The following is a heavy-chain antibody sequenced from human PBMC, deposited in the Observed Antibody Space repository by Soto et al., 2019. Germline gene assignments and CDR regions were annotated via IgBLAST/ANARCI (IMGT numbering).Heavy chain of an antibody. V-gene: IGHV4-34*01. J-gene: IGHJ4*02. CDR1: GGSFSGYY. Sequence: PSETLSLTCAVCGGSFSGYYWSWIRQPPGKGLEWIGEINHSGSTNYNPSLKSRVTISVDTSKNQFSLKLSSVTAADTAVYYCARRYSGYDFDYWGQGTLVTVS. CDR2: INHSGST. D-gene: IGHD5-12*01. CDR3: ARRYSGYDFDY.